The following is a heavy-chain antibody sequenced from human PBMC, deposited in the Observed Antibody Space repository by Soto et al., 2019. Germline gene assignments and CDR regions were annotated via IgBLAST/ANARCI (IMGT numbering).Heavy chain of an antibody. V-gene: IGHV3-7*01. CDR3: ARDPLEYCSGGSCYSFDY. J-gene: IGHJ4*02. D-gene: IGHD2-15*01. CDR2: IKQDGSEK. Sequence: SGGSLRLSCAASGFTISSYWMSWVRQAAGKGLEWVANIKQDGSEKYYVDSVKGRFTISRDNAKNSLYLQMNSLRAEDTAVYYCARDPLEYCSGGSCYSFDYWGQGT. CDR1: GFTISSYW.